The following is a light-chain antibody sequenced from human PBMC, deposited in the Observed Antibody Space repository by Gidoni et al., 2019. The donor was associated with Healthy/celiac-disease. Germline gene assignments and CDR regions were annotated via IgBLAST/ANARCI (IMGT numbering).Light chain of an antibody. Sequence: EIVLTQSPGTLSLSPGERATLSCSASHSVSSSYLAWYQQKPGQAPRLLIYGASSRATGIPDRFSGSGSGTDFTLTISRLEPEDFAVYYCQQYGSSPGYTFGQGTKLEIK. J-gene: IGKJ2*01. CDR1: HSVSSSY. V-gene: IGKV3-20*01. CDR2: GAS. CDR3: QQYGSSPGYT.